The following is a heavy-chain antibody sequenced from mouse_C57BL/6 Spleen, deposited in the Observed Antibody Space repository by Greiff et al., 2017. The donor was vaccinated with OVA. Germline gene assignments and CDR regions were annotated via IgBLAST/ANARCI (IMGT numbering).Heavy chain of an antibody. V-gene: IGHV1-59*01. CDR1: GYTFTSYW. CDR3: ARSPGYGYFDV. J-gene: IGHJ1*03. Sequence: VQLQQPGAELVRPGTSVKLSCKASGYTFTSYWMHWVKQRPGQGLEWIGVIDPSDSYTNYNQKFKGKATLTVDTSSSTAYMQLSSLTSEDAAVYYCARSPGYGYFDVWGTGTTVTVSS. CDR2: IDPSDSYT.